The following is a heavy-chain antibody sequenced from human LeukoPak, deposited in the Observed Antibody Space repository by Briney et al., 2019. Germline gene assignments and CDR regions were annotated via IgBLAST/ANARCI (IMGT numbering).Heavy chain of an antibody. CDR3: AKHPQAYGSGSYWFDY. J-gene: IGHJ4*02. CDR1: GFTFSSYA. V-gene: IGHV3-23*01. D-gene: IGHD3-10*01. CDR2: ISGSGGST. Sequence: QTGRSLRLSCAASGFTFSSYAMSWVRQAPGKGLEWVSAISGSGGSTYYADSVKGRFTISRDNSKNTLYLQMNSLRAEDTAVYYCAKHPQAYGSGSYWFDYWGQGTLVTVSS.